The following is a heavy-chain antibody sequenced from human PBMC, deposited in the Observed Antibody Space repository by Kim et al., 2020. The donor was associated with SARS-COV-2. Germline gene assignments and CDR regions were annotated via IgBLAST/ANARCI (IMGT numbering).Heavy chain of an antibody. V-gene: IGHV3-30-3*01. CDR1: GLSFDDSA. Sequence: GGSLRLSCAASGLSFDDSAMNWVRQAPGKGLEWVAVISYDGRNKEYADSVKGRFSISRDNSKSTLSLQMNSLRVEDTAVYYCARASTKGPSVFPLATGYF. CDR3: ARASTKGPSVFPLATGYF. CDR2: ISYDGRNK. J-gene: IGHJ2*01.